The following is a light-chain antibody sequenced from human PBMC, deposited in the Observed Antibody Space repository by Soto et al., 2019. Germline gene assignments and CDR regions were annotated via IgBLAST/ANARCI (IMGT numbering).Light chain of an antibody. J-gene: IGKJ5*01. V-gene: IGKV3-15*01. CDR2: DAS. CDR1: QSISSN. Sequence: IVITKYPATLSVSPGERATLSCRARQSISSNLAWYQQNPGQAPRFLLFDASTRATVIPARFSGSGSGTEFTLTISSMQSEDFAVYYCQQYNDRTPFTFGQGTRLEI. CDR3: QQYNDRTPFT.